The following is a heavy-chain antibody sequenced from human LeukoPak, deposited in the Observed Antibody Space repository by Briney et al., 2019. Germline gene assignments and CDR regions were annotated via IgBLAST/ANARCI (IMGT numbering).Heavy chain of an antibody. CDR3: ARARPRYCSGGSCLVFSN. V-gene: IGHV4-61*02. CDR1: GGSISSGSYY. D-gene: IGHD2-15*01. CDR2: IYTSGST. J-gene: IGHJ4*02. Sequence: PSETLSLTCTVSGGSISSGSYYWSWIRQPAGKGLEWIGRIYTSGSTNYNPSLKSRVTISVDTFKNQFSLKLSSVTAADTAVYYCARARPRYCSGGSCLVFSNWGQGTLVTVSS.